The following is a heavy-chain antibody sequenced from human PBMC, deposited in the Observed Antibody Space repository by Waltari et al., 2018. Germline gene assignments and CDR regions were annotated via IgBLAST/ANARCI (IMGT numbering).Heavy chain of an antibody. Sequence: QVQLVESGGGVVQPGRSLRLSCAASGFTFSSYGMHWVRQAPGKGREGVAVVWDDESQKYYADSLKGRFTISRDNSKNTLYLQMNSLRAEDTAVYYCARENNVGSSPADVWGQGTTVTVSS. CDR1: GFTFSSYG. CDR2: VWDDESQK. J-gene: IGHJ6*02. D-gene: IGHD1-20*01. V-gene: IGHV3-33*01. CDR3: ARENNVGSSPADV.